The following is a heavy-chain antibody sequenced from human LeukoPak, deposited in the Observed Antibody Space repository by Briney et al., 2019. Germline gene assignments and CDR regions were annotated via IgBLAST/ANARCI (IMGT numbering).Heavy chain of an antibody. V-gene: IGHV3-48*04. Sequence: GGSLRLSCAASGFTVASSGMTWIRQAPGKGLEWVSYISSSGSTIYYADSAKGRFAISRDNAKNSLYLQMNSLRAEDTAVYYCARVERITLIVVVTPLDYWGQGTLVTVSS. CDR2: ISSSGSTI. J-gene: IGHJ4*02. CDR3: ARVERITLIVVVTPLDY. CDR1: GFTVASSG. D-gene: IGHD3-22*01.